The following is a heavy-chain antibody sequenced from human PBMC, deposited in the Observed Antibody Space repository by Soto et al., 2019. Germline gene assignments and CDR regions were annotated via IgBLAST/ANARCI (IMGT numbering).Heavy chain of an antibody. J-gene: IGHJ5*01. CDR2: TYYRSRWFN. Sequence: SQTLSLTCAISGDSVSTNSATWDWIRQSPSRGLEWLGRTYYRSRWFNDYAVSVKGRITINPDTSNNKLSLQLSSLTPDDTVVYYCARLIGDSWLDSWGQGTLVTVSS. V-gene: IGHV6-1*01. CDR1: GDSVSTNSAT. D-gene: IGHD2-8*01. CDR3: ARLIGDSWLDS.